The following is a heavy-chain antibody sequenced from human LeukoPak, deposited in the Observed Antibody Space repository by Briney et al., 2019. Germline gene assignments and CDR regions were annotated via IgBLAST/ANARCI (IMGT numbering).Heavy chain of an antibody. V-gene: IGHV1-18*04. D-gene: IGHD6-19*01. CDR1: GYSFNKHG. CDR3: ARDPSNTSGWSPYFDY. Sequence: ASVMVSCKASGYSFNKHGITWVRQASGQGLEWMGWISAYNGDTKYGQRFQGRVTLLTDTTASTAYMELRSLRSDDTAVYYCARDPSNTSGWSPYFDYWGQGALVTVSS. J-gene: IGHJ4*02. CDR2: ISAYNGDT.